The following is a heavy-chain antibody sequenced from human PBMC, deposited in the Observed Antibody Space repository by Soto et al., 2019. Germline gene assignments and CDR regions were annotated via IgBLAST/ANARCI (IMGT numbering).Heavy chain of an antibody. V-gene: IGHV3-23*01. J-gene: IGHJ6*02. CDR2: ISGSGGST. D-gene: IGHD3-10*01. CDR3: AKREGGLWFGELYYYYGMDV. Sequence: GGSLRLSCAASGFTFSSYAMSWFRQAPGKGLEWVSAISGSGGSTYYADSVKGRFTISRDNSKNTLYLQMNSLRAEDTAVYYCAKREGGLWFGELYYYYGMDVWGQGTTVTVSS. CDR1: GFTFSSYA.